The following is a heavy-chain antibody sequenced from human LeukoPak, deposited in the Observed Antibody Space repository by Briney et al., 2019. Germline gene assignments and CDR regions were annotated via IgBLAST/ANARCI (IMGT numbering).Heavy chain of an antibody. CDR3: AKTRPLDSSSWSHGDY. Sequence: GGSLRLSCVASGFTFGKYWMSWVRQAPGKGLEWVANIKLDGSEKNYVDSVKGRFTISRDNSKNTLYLQMNSLRAEDTAVYYCAKTRPLDSSSWSHGDYWGQGTLVTVSS. V-gene: IGHV3-7*03. D-gene: IGHD6-13*01. J-gene: IGHJ4*02. CDR2: IKLDGSEK. CDR1: GFTFGKYW.